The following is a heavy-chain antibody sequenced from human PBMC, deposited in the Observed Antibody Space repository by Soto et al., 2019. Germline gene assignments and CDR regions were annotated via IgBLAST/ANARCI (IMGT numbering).Heavy chain of an antibody. CDR1: GASITSGGYY. V-gene: IGHV4-31*03. D-gene: IGHD5-12*01. J-gene: IGHJ4*02. CDR3: ARAENERAGIYRPPDY. Sequence: LSETLSLTCTVSGASITSGGYYWSWIRQHPGKGLEWIGYIYYSVSTYYNPSLKSRVIISVDTSKNQFSLNLSSVTAADTAVYYCARAENERAGIYRPPDYWGQGTLVTVSS. CDR2: IYYSVST.